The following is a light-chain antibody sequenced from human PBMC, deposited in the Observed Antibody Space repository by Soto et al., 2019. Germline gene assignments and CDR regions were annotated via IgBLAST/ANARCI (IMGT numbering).Light chain of an antibody. CDR1: QSVSSSY. CDR2: GSF. Sequence: EIVMTQSPATLSVSPGERATLSCRASQSVSSSYLAWYQQKPGQAPRLLIVGSFARATGIPARFSGSGSGSEFTLTISGLQSEDFAVYYCQQYNDGPPITFGQGTRLEIK. J-gene: IGKJ5*01. CDR3: QQYNDGPPIT. V-gene: IGKV3-15*01.